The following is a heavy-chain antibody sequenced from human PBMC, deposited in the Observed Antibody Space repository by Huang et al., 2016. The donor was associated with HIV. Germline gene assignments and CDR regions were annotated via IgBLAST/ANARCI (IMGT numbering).Heavy chain of an antibody. CDR1: GGSFSGYY. D-gene: IGHD1-1*01. Sequence: QVQLQQWGAGLLKPSETLSLTCAVFGGSFSGYYWSWIRQSPGKGLAWIGEINHSGSTNYNPSRKSRLTISVDTSKNQFSLKLSSVTAADTAVYYCARERMMSWLDDHDAFDIWGQGTMVTVSS. J-gene: IGHJ3*02. CDR3: ARERMMSWLDDHDAFDI. CDR2: INHSGST. V-gene: IGHV4-34*01.